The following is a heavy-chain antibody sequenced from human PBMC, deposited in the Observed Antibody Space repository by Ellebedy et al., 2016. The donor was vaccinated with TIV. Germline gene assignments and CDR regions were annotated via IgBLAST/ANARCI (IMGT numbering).Heavy chain of an antibody. Sequence: GESLKISXAASGFTFSSYAMSWVRQAPGKGLEWVAVISYDGSNKYYADSVKGRFTISRDNSKNTLYLQMNSLRAEDTAVYYCARDGGQWLPPRYFQHWGQGTLVTVSS. CDR3: ARDGGQWLPPRYFQH. D-gene: IGHD3-22*01. J-gene: IGHJ1*01. CDR2: ISYDGSNK. CDR1: GFTFSSYA. V-gene: IGHV3-30-3*01.